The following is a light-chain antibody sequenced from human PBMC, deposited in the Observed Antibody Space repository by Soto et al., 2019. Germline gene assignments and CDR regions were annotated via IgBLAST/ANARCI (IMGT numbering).Light chain of an antibody. Sequence: DIQMTQSPSSLSASVGDRVTITCRASQGISNYLAWYQQRPGQVPKLLIYGAFTLQSGVSSRFSGSGSGTDFTLTISSLQPEDVAPYYCQKYNSAPYAFGQRTKLEI. V-gene: IGKV1-27*01. CDR1: QGISNY. CDR3: QKYNSAPYA. CDR2: GAF. J-gene: IGKJ2*01.